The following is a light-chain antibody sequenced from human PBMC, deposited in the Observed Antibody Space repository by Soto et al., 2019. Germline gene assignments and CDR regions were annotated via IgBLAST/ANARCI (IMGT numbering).Light chain of an antibody. CDR3: QQYGTSRT. J-gene: IGKJ1*01. CDR2: GVS. CDR1: QGIGSTY. Sequence: EVVMPQSPATLSVSPGEGFTLSGRASQGIGSTYLAWYQQKPGQDPRLLIYGVSSRATGIPARFSGSGSGTDFTLTISRLEPQDFAVYYCQQYGTSRTFGQGTKVDIK. V-gene: IGKV3-20*01.